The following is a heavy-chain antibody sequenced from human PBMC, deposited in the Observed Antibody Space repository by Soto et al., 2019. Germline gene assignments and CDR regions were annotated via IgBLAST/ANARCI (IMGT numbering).Heavy chain of an antibody. CDR2: ISGSGGST. CDR1: GFTFSSYA. J-gene: IGHJ4*02. Sequence: GGSLRLSCAASGFTFSSYAMSWVRQAPGKGLEWVSAISGSGGSTYYADSVKGRFTISRDNSKNTLYLQMNSLRAEDTAVYYCAKDRGAVTYFGSPSDYWGQGTLVTVSS. CDR3: AKDRGAVTYFGSPSDY. V-gene: IGHV3-23*01. D-gene: IGHD3-9*01.